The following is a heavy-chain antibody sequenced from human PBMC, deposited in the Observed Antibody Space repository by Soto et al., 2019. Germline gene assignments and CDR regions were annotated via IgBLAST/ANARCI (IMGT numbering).Heavy chain of an antibody. CDR2: INAGNGNT. Sequence: GASVKVSCKASGYTFTSYAMHWVRQAPGQRLEWMGWINAGNGNTKYSQKFQGRVTITRDTSASTAYMELSSLRSEDTAVYYCATPIAAAASGFDYWGQGTLVTVSS. J-gene: IGHJ4*02. CDR1: GYTFTSYA. D-gene: IGHD6-13*01. V-gene: IGHV1-3*01. CDR3: ATPIAAAASGFDY.